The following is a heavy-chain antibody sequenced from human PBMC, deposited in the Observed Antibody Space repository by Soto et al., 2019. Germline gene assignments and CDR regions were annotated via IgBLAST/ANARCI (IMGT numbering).Heavy chain of an antibody. CDR3: VKDRGWGTTIGVNGMDV. CDR2: ISSNGGST. V-gene: IGHV3-64D*06. Sequence: GGSLRLSCSASGFTFSSYAMHWVRPAPGKGLEYVSAISSNGGSTYYADSVKGRFTISRDNSKNTLYLQMSRLRAEDTAVYYCVKDRGWGTTIGVNGMDVWGQGTTVTVSS. CDR1: GFTFSSYA. D-gene: IGHD3-16*01. J-gene: IGHJ6*02.